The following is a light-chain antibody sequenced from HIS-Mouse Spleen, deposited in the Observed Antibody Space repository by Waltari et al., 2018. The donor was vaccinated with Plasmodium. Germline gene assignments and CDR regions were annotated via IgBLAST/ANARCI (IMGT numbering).Light chain of an antibody. CDR2: EVS. CDR3: SSYAGSNNLV. Sequence: QSALTQPPSASGSPGQSVTISCPGTSSDVGGYHYVSWYQQHPGKAPKLMIYEVSKRPSGVPDRFSGSKSGNTASLTVSELQAEDEADYYCSSYAGSNNLVFGGGTKLTVL. V-gene: IGLV2-8*01. CDR1: SSDVGGYHY. J-gene: IGLJ2*01.